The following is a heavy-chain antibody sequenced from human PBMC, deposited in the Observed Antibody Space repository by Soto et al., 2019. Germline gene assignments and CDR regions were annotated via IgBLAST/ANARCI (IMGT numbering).Heavy chain of an antibody. CDR2: IIPILGIA. CDR1: GGTFSTYT. Sequence: PVKVSCQASGGTFSTYTISWGRQAPGQGLEWMGRIIPILGIANYAQKFQGRVTITADKSTSTAYMELSSLRSEDTAVYYCARTAARPHRIDVWGKRTTVTVSS. D-gene: IGHD6-6*01. J-gene: IGHJ6*04. V-gene: IGHV1-69*02. CDR3: ARTAARPHRIDV.